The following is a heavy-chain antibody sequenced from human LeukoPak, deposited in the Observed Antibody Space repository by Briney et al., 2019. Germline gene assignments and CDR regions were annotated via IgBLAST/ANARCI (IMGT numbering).Heavy chain of an antibody. V-gene: IGHV1-46*03. Sequence: ASVKVSCKASGYMFTNYNMQWVRQAPGQGLEWMGMVSASGANTKYAQKFRSRVTMTSDTSTSTVYMELSSLISDDTAVYYCARDQHYATDYWGQGTLVTVYS. D-gene: IGHD2-2*01. J-gene: IGHJ4*02. CDR1: GYMFTNYN. CDR3: ARDQHYATDY. CDR2: VSASGANT.